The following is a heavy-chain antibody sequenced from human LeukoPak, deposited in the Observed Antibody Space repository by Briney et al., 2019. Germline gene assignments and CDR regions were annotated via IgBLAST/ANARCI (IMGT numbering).Heavy chain of an antibody. CDR2: IYCSGST. Sequence: SETLSLTCTVSGGSISSYYWSWIRQPPGKGLEWIGYIYCSGSTNYNPSLKSRVTISVDTSKNQFSLKLSSVTAADTAVYYCARQDRGVDYWGQGTLVTVSS. J-gene: IGHJ4*02. CDR1: GGSISSYY. V-gene: IGHV4-59*08. CDR3: ARQDRGVDY.